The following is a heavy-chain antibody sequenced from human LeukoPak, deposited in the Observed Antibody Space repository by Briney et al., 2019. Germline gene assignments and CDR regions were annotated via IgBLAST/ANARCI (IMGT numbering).Heavy chain of an antibody. CDR1: GFSFSDYW. D-gene: IGHD3-10*01. J-gene: IGHJ4*02. CDR2: INTDGSTT. CDR3: ARGMTYYFGSGKLDY. Sequence: PGGSLRLSCVASGFSFSDYWMHWVRQVPGKGLVWVSRINTDGSTTDYADSVKGRFTISRDNAKNTLYLQMNSLRAEDTAAYYRARGMTYYFGSGKLDYWGQGALVTVSS. V-gene: IGHV3-74*01.